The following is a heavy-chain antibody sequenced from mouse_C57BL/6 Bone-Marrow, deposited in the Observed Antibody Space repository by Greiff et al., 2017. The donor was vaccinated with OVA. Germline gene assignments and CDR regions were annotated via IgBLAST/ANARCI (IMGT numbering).Heavy chain of an antibody. CDR3: ARRGYYEGFAY. D-gene: IGHD2-3*01. CDR2: INPNNGGT. CDR1: GYTFTDYY. Sequence: EVQLQQSGPELVKPGASVKISCKASGYTFTDYYMNWVKQSHGKSLEWIGDINPNNGGTSYIQKFKGKATLTVDKSSSTAYMELRSLTSEDSAVYYCARRGYYEGFAYWGQGTLVTVSA. J-gene: IGHJ3*01. V-gene: IGHV1-26*01.